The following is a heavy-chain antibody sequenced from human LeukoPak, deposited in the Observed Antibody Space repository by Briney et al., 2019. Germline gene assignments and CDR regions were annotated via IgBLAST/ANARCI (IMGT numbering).Heavy chain of an antibody. CDR3: ARRTNYGWGSLWFDP. CDR2: IYYSGST. J-gene: IGHJ5*02. V-gene: IGHV4-59*08. CDR1: GGSISSYY. Sequence: NPSETLSLTCTVSGGSISSYYWSWIRQPPGKGLEWIGYIYYSGSTNYNPSLKSRVTISVDTSKNQCSLKLSSVTAADTAVYYCARRTNYGWGSLWFDPWGQGTLVTVSS. D-gene: IGHD3-10*01.